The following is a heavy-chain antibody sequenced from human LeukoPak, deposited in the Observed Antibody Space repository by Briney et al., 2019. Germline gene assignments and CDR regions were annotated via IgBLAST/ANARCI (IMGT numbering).Heavy chain of an antibody. J-gene: IGHJ4*02. D-gene: IGHD1-7*01. Sequence: GGSLRLSCAASGFTFSSYGMHWVRQAPGKGLEWVAVISYDGSNKYYADSVKGRFTISRDNSKNTLYLQMNSLRAEDTAVYYCARDVGNNWNYALSDYWGQGTLVTVSS. CDR2: ISYDGSNK. CDR3: ARDVGNNWNYALSDY. V-gene: IGHV3-30*19. CDR1: GFTFSSYG.